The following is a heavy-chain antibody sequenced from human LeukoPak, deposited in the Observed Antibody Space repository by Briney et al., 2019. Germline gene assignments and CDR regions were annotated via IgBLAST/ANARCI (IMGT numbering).Heavy chain of an antibody. V-gene: IGHV4-30-4*01. J-gene: IGHJ6*04. CDR2: IYYSGST. Sequence: ESSQTLSLTCTVSGGSISSGDYYWSWIRQPPGKGLEWIGYIYYSGSTYYNPSLKSRVTISVDTSKNQFSPKLSSVTAADTAVYYCARDYYGSGKYYYYGMDVWGKGTTVTVSS. D-gene: IGHD3-10*01. CDR1: GGSISSGDYY. CDR3: ARDYYGSGKYYYYGMDV.